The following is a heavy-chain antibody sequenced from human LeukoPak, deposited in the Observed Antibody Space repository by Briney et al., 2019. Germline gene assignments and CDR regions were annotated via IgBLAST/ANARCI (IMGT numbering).Heavy chain of an antibody. V-gene: IGHV1-24*01. CDR3: ARIGGVVHDDAFDI. Sequence: EASVKVSCKVSGYTLTELSMHWVRQAPGKGLEWMGGFDPEDGETIYAQKFQGRVTMTEDTSTDTAYMELSSLRSEDTAVYYCARIGGVVHDDAFDIWGQGTMVTVSS. CDR2: FDPEDGET. CDR1: GYTLTELS. D-gene: IGHD2-15*01. J-gene: IGHJ3*02.